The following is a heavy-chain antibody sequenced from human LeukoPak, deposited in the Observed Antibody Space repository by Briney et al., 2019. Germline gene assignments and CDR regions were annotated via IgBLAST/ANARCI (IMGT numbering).Heavy chain of an antibody. Sequence: GGSLRLSCAASGFTFSSYGMHWVRQAPGKGLEWVAFIRYDGSNKYYADSVKGRFTISRDNSKNTLYLQMNSLRAEDTAVYYCAKLQISIVVVPAAIVAFDIWGQGTMVTVSS. J-gene: IGHJ3*02. CDR1: GFTFSSYG. V-gene: IGHV3-30*02. CDR3: AKLQISIVVVPAAIVAFDI. CDR2: IRYDGSNK. D-gene: IGHD2-2*01.